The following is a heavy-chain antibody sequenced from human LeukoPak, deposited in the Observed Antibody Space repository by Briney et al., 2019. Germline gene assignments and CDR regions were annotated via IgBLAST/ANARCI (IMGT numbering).Heavy chain of an antibody. CDR3: ARDRLDIVATRSGFDY. CDR1: GFTFSSYS. Sequence: GGSLRLSCAASGFTFSSYSMNWVRQAPGKGLEWVLSISSSSSYIYYADSVKGRFTISRDNAKNSLYLQMNSLRAEDTAVYYCARDRLDIVATRSGFDYWGQGTLVTVSS. J-gene: IGHJ4*02. D-gene: IGHD5-12*01. V-gene: IGHV3-21*01. CDR2: ISSSSSYI.